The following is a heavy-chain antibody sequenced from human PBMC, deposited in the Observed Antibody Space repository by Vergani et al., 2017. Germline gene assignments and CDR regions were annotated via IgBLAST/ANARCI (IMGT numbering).Heavy chain of an antibody. D-gene: IGHD6-13*01. CDR2: IKQDGREK. V-gene: IGHV3-7*03. CDR1: GFTFSSYW. CDR3: AIAQYSSSSHRPRDDAFDI. J-gene: IGHJ3*02. Sequence: EVQLVESGGGLVQPGGSLRLSCAASGFTFSSYWMSWVRQAPGKGLEWVANIKQDGREKYYVDSVKGRFTISRDNAKNSLYLQMNSLRAEDTAVYYCAIAQYSSSSHRPRDDAFDIWGQATLVTASS.